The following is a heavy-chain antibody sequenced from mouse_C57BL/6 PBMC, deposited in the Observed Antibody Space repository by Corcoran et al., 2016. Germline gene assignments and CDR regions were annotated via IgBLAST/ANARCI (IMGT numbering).Heavy chain of an antibody. CDR1: GYTFTDYY. V-gene: IGHV1-76*01. Sequence: QVQLTQSGAELVRPGASVKLSCKASGYTFTDYYINWVKQRPGQGLEWIARIYPGSGNTYYNEKFKGKATLTAEKSSSTAYMQLSSLTSEDSAVYFCARQGLGYYGHFDYWGQGTTLTVSS. J-gene: IGHJ2*01. CDR2: IYPGSGNT. D-gene: IGHD1-1*01. CDR3: ARQGLGYYGHFDY.